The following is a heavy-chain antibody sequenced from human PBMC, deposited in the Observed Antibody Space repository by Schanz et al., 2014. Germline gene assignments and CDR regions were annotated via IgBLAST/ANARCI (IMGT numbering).Heavy chain of an antibody. Sequence: EVQLVESGGGLVQPGGSLRLSCAASGFTFNSYAMTWVRQAPGKGLEWVSSISHSGGSKYYADSVKGRFTISRDNSENTLYLQMNSLSADDTAVIYCAKGMGYCSGGTCYDCYYYGLDVWGQGTTVTVSS. J-gene: IGHJ6*02. D-gene: IGHD2-15*01. CDR3: AKGMGYCSGGTCYDCYYYGLDV. V-gene: IGHV3-23*04. CDR1: GFTFNSYA. CDR2: ISHSGGSK.